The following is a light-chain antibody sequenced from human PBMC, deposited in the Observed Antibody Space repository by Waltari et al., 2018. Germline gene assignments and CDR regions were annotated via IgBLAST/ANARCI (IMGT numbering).Light chain of an antibody. CDR2: DVN. CDR1: SSDFSGPNY. J-gene: IGLJ3*02. V-gene: IGLV2-14*03. Sequence: HSALTQPASVSGPPGQSITISCTGTSSDFSGPNYISWYQQHPGKAPKLMIYDVNNRPSGVSNRFSGSKSGNTAALTISGLQAEDEADYYCSSYTSTSVMFGGGTKLTVL. CDR3: SSYTSTSVM.